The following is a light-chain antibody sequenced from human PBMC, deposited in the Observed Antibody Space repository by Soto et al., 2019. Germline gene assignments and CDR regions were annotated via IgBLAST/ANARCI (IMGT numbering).Light chain of an antibody. Sequence: VLTQSPGTLSLSHGERATLSCRASQRITTVAWYQQKPGQAPRLLIYGLSIRAPGVPARFSVSGSGTEFTLTISSLQSEDFAVYFCQQYYDWPTFGQGTKVDI. CDR2: GLS. V-gene: IGKV3-15*01. CDR1: QRITT. CDR3: QQYYDWPT. J-gene: IGKJ1*01.